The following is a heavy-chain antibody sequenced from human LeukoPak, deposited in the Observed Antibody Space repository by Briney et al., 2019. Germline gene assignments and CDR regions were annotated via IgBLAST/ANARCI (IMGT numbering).Heavy chain of an antibody. J-gene: IGHJ4*02. CDR1: GYTFSTHG. V-gene: IGHV1-18*01. CDR2: ISGENGKT. Sequence: ASVKVSCKASGYTFSTHGIGWVRQAPGQGLEWMGRISGENGKTKYAQKFQGRVTMTTDASTTTGHMELTSLRSDDTAVYFCARFYSNFGDYWGQGTLVTVSS. CDR3: ARFYSNFGDY. D-gene: IGHD4-11*01.